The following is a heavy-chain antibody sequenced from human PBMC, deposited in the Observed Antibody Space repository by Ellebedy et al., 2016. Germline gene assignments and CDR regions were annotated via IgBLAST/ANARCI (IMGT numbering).Heavy chain of an antibody. CDR2: IKQDGSEK. CDR1: GFTFSSYW. J-gene: IGHJ6*02. D-gene: IGHD2-2*01. CDR3: ARASQDIVVVPAAPSMDV. Sequence: GGSLRLSYAASGFTFSSYWMSWVRQAPGKGLEWVANIKQDGSEKYYVDSVKGRFTISRDNAKNSLYLQMNSLRAEDTAVYYCARASQDIVVVPAAPSMDVWGQGTTVTVSS. V-gene: IGHV3-7*03.